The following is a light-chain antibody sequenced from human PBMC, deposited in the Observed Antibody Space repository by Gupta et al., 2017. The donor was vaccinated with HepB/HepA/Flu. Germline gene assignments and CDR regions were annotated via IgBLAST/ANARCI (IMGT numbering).Light chain of an antibody. J-gene: IGKJ2*04. Sequence: DIQMTQSPSSLSAPLGDRVTITCRASQSISSWLAWYQQKPGKAPKLLIYKASSLESGVPSRFSGSGSGTEFTLTISSLQPDDFAAYYCQQYNSYSCSFGQGTKLEIK. V-gene: IGKV1-5*03. CDR3: QQYNSYSCS. CDR2: KAS. CDR1: QSISSW.